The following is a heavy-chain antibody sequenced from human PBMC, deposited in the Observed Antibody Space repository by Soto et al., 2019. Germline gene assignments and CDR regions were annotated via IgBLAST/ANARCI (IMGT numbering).Heavy chain of an antibody. Sequence: PGGSLRLSCAASGFTFSSYWMHWVRQAPGKGLVWVSRINSDGSSTSYADSVKGRFTIPRDNAKNTLYLQMNGLRAEDTAVYFCARDVQLQSFDSWGQGTLVTVSS. V-gene: IGHV3-74*01. CDR2: INSDGSST. J-gene: IGHJ4*02. CDR1: GFTFSSYW. D-gene: IGHD5-18*01. CDR3: ARDVQLQSFDS.